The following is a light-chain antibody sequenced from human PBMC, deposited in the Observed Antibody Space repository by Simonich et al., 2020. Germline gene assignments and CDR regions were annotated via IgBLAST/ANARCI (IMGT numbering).Light chain of an antibody. CDR1: QSVLYSSNNKNY. V-gene: IGKV4-1*01. CDR3: QQYYSTPLT. CDR2: WAS. Sequence: DIVMTQSPDSLAVSLGERATINCKSSQSVLYSSNNKNYLAWYQQKPGQTPKLLIYWASTRESGVPDRCSGSGSGTDFPLTIRSLQAEDVAVYYCQQYYSTPLTFGGGTKVEIK. J-gene: IGKJ4*01.